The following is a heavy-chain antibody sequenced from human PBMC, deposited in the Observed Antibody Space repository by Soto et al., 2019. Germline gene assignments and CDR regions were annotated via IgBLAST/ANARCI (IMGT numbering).Heavy chain of an antibody. J-gene: IGHJ4*02. V-gene: IGHV3-23*01. CDR1: GLIFSNYA. Sequence: EVQVLESGGVLVQPGGSLRLSCVAPGLIFSNYAMSWVRQAPGKGLEWVSGISGSGGSPHYADSAKGRFTISRDNSKNTLFLQMNTLRAEDTAVYYCAREGDITAAFDYSGQGTLVTVSS. D-gene: IGHD6-13*01. CDR2: ISGSGGSP. CDR3: AREGDITAAFDY.